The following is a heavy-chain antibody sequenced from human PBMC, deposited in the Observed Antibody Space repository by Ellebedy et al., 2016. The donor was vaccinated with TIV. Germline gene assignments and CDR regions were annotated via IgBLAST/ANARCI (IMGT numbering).Heavy chain of an antibody. Sequence: MPSETLSLTCTVSGGSISSYYWSWIRQPPGKGLEWIGYISYSGTTNYNTSLKSRVTIAVDTSKNQISLKLSSVTAADTAVYYCARYSDSWYSPFDYWGQGTLVTVSS. CDR1: GGSISSYY. V-gene: IGHV4-59*01. CDR2: ISYSGTT. D-gene: IGHD6-13*01. CDR3: ARYSDSWYSPFDY. J-gene: IGHJ4*02.